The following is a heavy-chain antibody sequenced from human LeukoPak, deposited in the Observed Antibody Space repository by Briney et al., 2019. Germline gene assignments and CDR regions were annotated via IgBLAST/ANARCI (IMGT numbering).Heavy chain of an antibody. CDR2: IKQDGSEK. J-gene: IGHJ6*03. D-gene: IGHD5-18*01. V-gene: IGHV3-7*01. CDR3: AREYSYGYGYYYYYMDV. Sequence: PGGSLRLSCAASGFTFRSYWMTWVRQAPGKGLEWVANIKQDGSEKYYVDSVKGRFTISRDNAKNSLYLQMNSLRAEDTAVYYCAREYSYGYGYYYYYMDVWGKGTTVTVSS. CDR1: GFTFRSYW.